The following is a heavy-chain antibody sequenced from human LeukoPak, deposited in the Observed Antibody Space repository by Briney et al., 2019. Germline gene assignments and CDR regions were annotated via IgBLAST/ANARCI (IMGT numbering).Heavy chain of an antibody. D-gene: IGHD1-26*01. Sequence: SVKVSCKASGGTFSSYTINWVRQAPGQGLEWMGGIIPVFGTANYVQKFQGRVTITADESTSTAYMELSSLRSEDTAIYYCTRGALEGDFFDPWGQGTLVTVSS. V-gene: IGHV1-69*13. CDR1: GGTFSSYT. CDR3: TRGALEGDFFDP. CDR2: IIPVFGTA. J-gene: IGHJ5*02.